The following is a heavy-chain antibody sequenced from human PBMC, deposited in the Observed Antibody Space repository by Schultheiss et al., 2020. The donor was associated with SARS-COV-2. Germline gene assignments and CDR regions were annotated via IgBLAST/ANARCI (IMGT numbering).Heavy chain of an antibody. CDR3: ARAQAGTTFPDY. V-gene: IGHV3-11*05. D-gene: IGHD1-1*01. J-gene: IGHJ4*02. CDR1: GFTFSDHY. Sequence: SCAASGFTFSDHYMSWIRQAPGKGLEWVSYISSGSSYTNYADSVKGRFTISRDNAKNSLYLQMNSLRAEDTAVFYCARAQAGTTFPDYWGQGTLVTVSS. CDR2: ISSGSSYT.